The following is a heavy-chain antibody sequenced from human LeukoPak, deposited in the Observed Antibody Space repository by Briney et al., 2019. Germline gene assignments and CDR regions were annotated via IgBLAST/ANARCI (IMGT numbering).Heavy chain of an antibody. J-gene: IGHJ3*02. V-gene: IGHV1-18*01. CDR1: GGTFSSYA. Sequence: ASVKVSCKASGGTFSSYAISWVRQAPGQGLEWMGWISAYNGNTNYAQKLQGRVTMTTDTSTSTAYMELRSLRSDDTAVYYCARDPVLRYFDWGGAPAAFDIWGQGTMVTVSS. CDR3: ARDPVLRYFDWGGAPAAFDI. D-gene: IGHD3-9*01. CDR2: ISAYNGNT.